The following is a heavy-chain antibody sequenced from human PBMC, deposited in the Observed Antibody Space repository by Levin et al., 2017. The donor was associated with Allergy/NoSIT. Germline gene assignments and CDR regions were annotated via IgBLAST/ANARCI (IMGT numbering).Heavy chain of an antibody. CDR1: GFTFSDFW. CDR2: IRQDGDEK. J-gene: IGHJ4*01. Sequence: GGSLRLSCAASGFTFSDFWMTWVRQAPGKGLEWVANIRQDGDEKYYADFVKGRFTISRDNAEESLSLQMSSLSAEDTAVYYCARSHSSHWGTYRPMFDYWGHGTLVTVSS. CDR3: ARSHSSHWGTYRPMFDY. D-gene: IGHD3-16*02. V-gene: IGHV3-7*01.